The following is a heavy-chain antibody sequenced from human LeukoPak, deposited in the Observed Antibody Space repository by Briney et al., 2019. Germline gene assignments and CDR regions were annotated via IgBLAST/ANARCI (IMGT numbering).Heavy chain of an antibody. D-gene: IGHD1-1*01. Sequence: ASVKVSCKASGYTFASYAMNWVRQAPGQGLEWMGWINTNTGNPTYAQGITGRFVFSLDTSVSTAYLQIGSLKAEDTAVYYCARARQDRTGVNWFDPWGQGTLVTVSS. CDR3: ARARQDRTGVNWFDP. J-gene: IGHJ5*02. CDR1: GYTFASYA. CDR2: INTNTGNP. V-gene: IGHV7-4-1*01.